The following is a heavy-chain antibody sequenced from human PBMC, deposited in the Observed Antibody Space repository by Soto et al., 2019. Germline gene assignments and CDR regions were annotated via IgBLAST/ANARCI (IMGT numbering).Heavy chain of an antibody. CDR3: ARARVWFGEILNWFYP. CDR2: INHSGST. D-gene: IGHD3-10*01. V-gene: IGHV4-34*01. CDR1: GGHR. J-gene: IGHJ5*02. Sequence: GGHRRSKKRQPPGKGLEWIGEINHSGSTNYNPSLKSRVTISVDTSKNQFSLKLSSVTAADTAVYYCARARVWFGEILNWFYPWGRGTLVTVSA.